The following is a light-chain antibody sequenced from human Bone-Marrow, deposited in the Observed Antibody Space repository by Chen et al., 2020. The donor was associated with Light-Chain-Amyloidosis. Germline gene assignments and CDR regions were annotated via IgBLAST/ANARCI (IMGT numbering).Light chain of an antibody. J-gene: IGKJ1*01. CDR2: ATS. Sequence: DIQMTQSPSSVSASIGDRVTITCRASQDVASGIAWYQQKPGGAPKLLMYATSVLQSGVSLRFSGSGSGTDFSLAITSLLPEDLAVYYCQRASTYPPWTFGQGTIVEIK. CDR1: QDVASG. V-gene: IGKV1-12*01. CDR3: QRASTYPPWT.